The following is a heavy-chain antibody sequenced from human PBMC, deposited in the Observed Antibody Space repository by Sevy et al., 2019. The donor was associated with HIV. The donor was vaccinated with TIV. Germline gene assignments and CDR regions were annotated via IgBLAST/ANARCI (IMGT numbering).Heavy chain of an antibody. D-gene: IGHD3-10*01. Sequence: GGSLRLSCAASGFTFSSYWMSWVRQAPGKGLEWLATINLDGSETFYVDSVKGRFTISRHNPRKSVYLQMTSLSAEDTAVYYCARLFYGSADYWGQXTLVTVSS. CDR1: GFTFSSYW. CDR2: INLDGSET. CDR3: ARLFYGSADY. V-gene: IGHV3-7*01. J-gene: IGHJ4*02.